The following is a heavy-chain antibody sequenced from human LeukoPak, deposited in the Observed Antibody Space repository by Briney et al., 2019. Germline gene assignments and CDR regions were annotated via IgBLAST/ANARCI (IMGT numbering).Heavy chain of an antibody. V-gene: IGHV1-2*02. D-gene: IGHD2-2*01. Sequence: ASVKVSCKASGYTFTGYYIHWVRQAPGQGLEWMGWINPNSGGTNYAQKFQGRVTLTRDTSLSTAYMELSRLISDDAAVYYCARSVLSSTSLYYYYMDVWGKGTTVTVSS. J-gene: IGHJ6*03. CDR1: GYTFTGYY. CDR2: INPNSGGT. CDR3: ARSVLSSTSLYYYYMDV.